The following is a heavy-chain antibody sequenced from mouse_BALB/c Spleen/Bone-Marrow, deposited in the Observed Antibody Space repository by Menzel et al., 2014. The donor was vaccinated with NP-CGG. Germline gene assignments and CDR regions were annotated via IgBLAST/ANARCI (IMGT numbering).Heavy chain of an antibody. Sequence: VQLQQSGAELVRPGSSVKISCKASGYAFXAYWMNWVKQRPGQGLEWIGRIYPGDGDTNYNGKFKGRATLTADKSSNTAYMQLSSLTSEDSAVYFCARGGISVDYWGQGTTLTVSS. CDR1: GYAFXAYW. J-gene: IGHJ2*01. CDR2: IYPGDGDT. V-gene: IGHV1-80*01. CDR3: ARGGISVDY.